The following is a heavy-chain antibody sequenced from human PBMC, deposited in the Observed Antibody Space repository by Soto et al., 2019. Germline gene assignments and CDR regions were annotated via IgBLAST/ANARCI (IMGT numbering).Heavy chain of an antibody. D-gene: IGHD2-15*01. V-gene: IGHV4-30-4*01. CDR2: IYKSATT. CDR1: GDSISTVDYF. Sequence: SETLSLTCSVSGDSISTVDYFWAWIRQPPGQALEYIGYIYKSATTYYNPSFESRVAISLDTSKSQFSLNVTSVTAADTAVYFCARGRYCLTGRCFPNWFDSWGQGTLGTVS. CDR3: ARGRYCLTGRCFPNWFDS. J-gene: IGHJ5*01.